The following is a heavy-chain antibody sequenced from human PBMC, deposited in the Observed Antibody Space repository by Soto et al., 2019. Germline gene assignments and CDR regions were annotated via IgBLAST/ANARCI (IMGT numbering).Heavy chain of an antibody. CDR1: GGSISSSSYY. CDR3: VRHADRSGWADY. Sequence: SETLSLTCTVSGGSISSSSYYWGWIRQPPGKGLECIGTIYYSGSTYYNPSLKSRVTISVDTSKNQFSLKLSSVTAADAAVYFCVRHADRSGWADYWGQGTQVTVSS. CDR2: IYYSGST. D-gene: IGHD6-19*01. V-gene: IGHV4-39*01. J-gene: IGHJ4*02.